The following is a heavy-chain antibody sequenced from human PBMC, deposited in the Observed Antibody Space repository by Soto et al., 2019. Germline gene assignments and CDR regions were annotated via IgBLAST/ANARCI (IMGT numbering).Heavy chain of an antibody. CDR1: GGSIISGY. D-gene: IGHD2-15*01. CDR3: AGLRGYAGSPIDY. J-gene: IGHJ4*02. Sequence: PSETLSLTCTVSGGSIISGYWSWIRQPPGKGLEWISYISHSGNTNYNPSVKSRVTLSVDTPKNQFSLRLSSVTTADTAVYYCAGLRGYAGSPIDYWGQGTLVTVSS. V-gene: IGHV4-59*01. CDR2: ISHSGNT.